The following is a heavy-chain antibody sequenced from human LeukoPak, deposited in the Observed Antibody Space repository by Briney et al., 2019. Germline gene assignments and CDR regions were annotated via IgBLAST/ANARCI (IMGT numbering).Heavy chain of an antibody. V-gene: IGHV4-61*02. CDR3: ARDHVGIAARWDYYYYYMDV. J-gene: IGHJ6*03. D-gene: IGHD6-6*01. CDR2: IYTSGST. Sequence: SETLSLTCTVSGGSISSGSYYWSWIRQPAGKGLEWIGRIYTSGSTNYNPSLKSRVTISVDTSKNQFSLKLSSVTAADTAVYYCARDHVGIAARWDYYYYYMDVWGKGTTVTVSS. CDR1: GGSISSGSYY.